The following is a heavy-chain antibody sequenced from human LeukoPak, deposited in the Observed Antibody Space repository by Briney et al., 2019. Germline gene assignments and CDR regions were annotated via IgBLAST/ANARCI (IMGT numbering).Heavy chain of an antibody. Sequence: GGSLRLSCAASGFTFSSYSMNWVRQAPGKGLEWVSYITSSSSAIYYADSVKGRFTISRDNSKNTLYLQMNSLRAEDTAIYYCARPTYGDYVVDAFDFWGQGTMVTVSS. D-gene: IGHD4-17*01. CDR1: GFTFSSYS. CDR3: ARPTYGDYVVDAFDF. V-gene: IGHV3-48*01. J-gene: IGHJ3*01. CDR2: ITSSSSAI.